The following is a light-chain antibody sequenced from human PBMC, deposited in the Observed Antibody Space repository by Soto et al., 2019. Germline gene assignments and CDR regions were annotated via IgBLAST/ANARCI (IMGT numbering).Light chain of an antibody. CDR2: EVS. Sequence: QSALTQPASVSGSPGQSITISCTGTSSDIGDYDYVSWYQQHPGKAPKLMIYEVSNQPSGISNRFSGSKSGNTASLTISGLQPEDEADYYCSSYTRSSSLVFGGGTKLTVL. V-gene: IGLV2-14*01. J-gene: IGLJ2*01. CDR3: SSYTRSSSLV. CDR1: SSDIGDYDY.